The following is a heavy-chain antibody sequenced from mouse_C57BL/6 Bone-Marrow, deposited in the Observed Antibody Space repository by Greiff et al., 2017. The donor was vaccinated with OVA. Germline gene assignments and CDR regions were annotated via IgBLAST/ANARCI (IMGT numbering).Heavy chain of an antibody. V-gene: IGHV1-50*01. Sequence: VQLQQPGAELVKPGASVKLSCKASGYTITSYWMQWVKQRPGQGLEWIGEIDPSDSYTNYNQKFQGKATLTVDTTASTAYMQLSSLTSEDAAVYYCAREGATVRGSFAYWGQGTLVTVSA. CDR1: GYTITSYW. D-gene: IGHD1-1*01. J-gene: IGHJ3*01. CDR3: AREGATVRGSFAY. CDR2: IDPSDSYT.